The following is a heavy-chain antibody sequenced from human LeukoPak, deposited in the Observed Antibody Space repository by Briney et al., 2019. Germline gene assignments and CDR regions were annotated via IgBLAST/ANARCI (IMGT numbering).Heavy chain of an antibody. CDR1: GYSISSGYY. J-gene: IGHJ4*02. Sequence: SSETLSLTCTVSGYSISSGYYWGWIRQPPGKGLEWIGSIYHSGSTYYNPSLKSRVTISVDTSKNQFSLKLSSVTAADTAVYYCAREVTQWLDYDYWGQGTLVTVSS. V-gene: IGHV4-38-2*02. CDR2: IYHSGST. CDR3: AREVTQWLDYDY. D-gene: IGHD6-19*01.